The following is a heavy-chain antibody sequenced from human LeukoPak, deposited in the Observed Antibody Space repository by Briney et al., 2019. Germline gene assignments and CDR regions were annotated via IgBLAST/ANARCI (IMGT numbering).Heavy chain of an antibody. J-gene: IGHJ5*02. CDR3: AREMATIGGLWRFDP. Sequence: SETLSLTCTVSGGSISSYYWSWIRQPPGKGLEWIGYIYYSGSTNYNPSLKSRVTISVDTSKNQFSLKLSSVTAADTAVYYCAREMATIGGLWRFDPWGQGTLVTDSS. CDR2: IYYSGST. CDR1: GGSISSYY. V-gene: IGHV4-59*01. D-gene: IGHD5-24*01.